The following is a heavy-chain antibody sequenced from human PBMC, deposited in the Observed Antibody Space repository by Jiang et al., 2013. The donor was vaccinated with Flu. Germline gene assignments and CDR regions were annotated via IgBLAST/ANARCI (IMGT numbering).Heavy chain of an antibody. Sequence: GLVKPSQTLSLTCTVSGGSISSGDYYWSWIRQPPGKGLEWIGYIYYSGSTYYNPSLKSRVTISVDTSKNQFSLKLSSVTAADTAVYYCARDFSGGEGEHYYGMDVWGQGTTVTVSS. CDR1: GGSISSGDYY. V-gene: IGHV4-30-4*08. CDR3: ARDFSGGEGEHYYGMDV. CDR2: IYYSGST. J-gene: IGHJ6*02. D-gene: IGHD2-21*01.